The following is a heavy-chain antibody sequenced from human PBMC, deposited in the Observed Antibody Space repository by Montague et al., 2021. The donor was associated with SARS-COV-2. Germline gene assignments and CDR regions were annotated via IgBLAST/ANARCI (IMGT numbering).Heavy chain of an antibody. CDR2: VNHSGST. D-gene: IGHD3-3*01. CDR3: ARGRTDLGAYYAFWSGYYWCGQNGFDP. J-gene: IGHJ5*02. V-gene: IGHV4-34*01. Sequence: SETLSLTCAVYGGSFSGYYWSWIRQPPGKGLEWIGEVNHSGSTNYNPSLKSRVTISVDTSKNQFSLKLSSVTAADTAVYYCARGRTDLGAYYAFWSGYYWCGQNGFDPGGQGTLVTVSS. CDR1: GGSFSGYY.